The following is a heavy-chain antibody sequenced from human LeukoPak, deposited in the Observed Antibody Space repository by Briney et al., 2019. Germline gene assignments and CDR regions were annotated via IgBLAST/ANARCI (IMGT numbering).Heavy chain of an antibody. CDR2: ISYDGGNK. Sequence: GGSLRLSCAASGFAFSDYAMHWVRQAPGKGLEWVTVISYDGGNKYYADSVKGRFTISRDNSKNTLYLQMNSLRAEDTAVYYCARGGRSGSGSRTFDYWGQGTLVTVSS. V-gene: IGHV3-30-3*01. CDR3: ARGGRSGSGSRTFDY. J-gene: IGHJ4*02. CDR1: GFAFSDYA. D-gene: IGHD3-10*01.